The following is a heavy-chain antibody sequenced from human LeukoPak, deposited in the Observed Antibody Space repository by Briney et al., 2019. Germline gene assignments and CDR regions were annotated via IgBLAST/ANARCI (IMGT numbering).Heavy chain of an antibody. V-gene: IGHV3-48*03. D-gene: IGHD6-19*01. J-gene: IGHJ4*02. Sequence: GGSLRLSCAASGFTFSSYEMNWVRQAPGKGLEWVSYISSSGSTIYYADSVKGRFTISRDNAKNSLYLQMNSLRPEDTAVYYCASAPRVAAYLFGSWGQGPLVTVSS. CDR1: GFTFSSYE. CDR3: ASAPRVAAYLFGS. CDR2: ISSSGSTI.